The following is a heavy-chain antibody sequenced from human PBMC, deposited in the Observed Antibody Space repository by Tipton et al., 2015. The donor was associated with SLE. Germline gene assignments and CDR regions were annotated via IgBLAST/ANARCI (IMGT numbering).Heavy chain of an antibody. Sequence: GSLRLSCAVYGGSFSGYYWSWIRQPPGKGLEWIGEINHSGSTNYNPSLKSRVTISVDTSKNQFSLKLSSVTAADTAVYYCARGGLYWSFDLWGRGTLVTVSS. CDR2: INHSGST. V-gene: IGHV4-34*01. CDR1: GGSFSGYY. J-gene: IGHJ2*01. CDR3: ARGGLYWSFDL.